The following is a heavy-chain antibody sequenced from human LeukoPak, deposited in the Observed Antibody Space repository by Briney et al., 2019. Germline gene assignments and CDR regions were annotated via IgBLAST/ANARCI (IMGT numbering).Heavy chain of an antibody. Sequence: GGSLRLSCAASGFTFSSYSMNWVRQAPGKGLEWVSYISSSSSTIYYADSVKGRFALSRDNAKNTLYLHMNSLRAEDTAVYYCARSAAAGRIVATFAYWGQGTLVTVSS. CDR2: ISSSSSTI. V-gene: IGHV3-48*01. CDR1: GFTFSSYS. D-gene: IGHD5-12*01. J-gene: IGHJ4*02. CDR3: ARSAAAGRIVATFAY.